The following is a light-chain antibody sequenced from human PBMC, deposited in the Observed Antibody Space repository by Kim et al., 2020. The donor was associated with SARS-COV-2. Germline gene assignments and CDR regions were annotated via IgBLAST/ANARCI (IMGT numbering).Light chain of an antibody. CDR1: QDITNY. CDR2: DAS. V-gene: IGKV1-33*01. Sequence: SASVGDRVTITCQARQDITNYLNWYQQKPGKAPKLLIFDASNLETGVPSRFSGTGSGTDFTFTISSLQPEDIATYYCQQYDNFPYTFGQGTKLEI. J-gene: IGKJ2*01. CDR3: QQYDNFPYT.